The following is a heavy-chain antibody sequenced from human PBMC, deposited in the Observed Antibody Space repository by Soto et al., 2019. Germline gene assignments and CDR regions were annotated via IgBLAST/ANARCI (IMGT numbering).Heavy chain of an antibody. CDR2: INPMGGST. Sequence: QEQLVQSGAEVKEPGASVKVSCKASGYTFINYYIHWVRQAPGQGLEWMAIINPMGGSTNYAQEFQGRVTLTSDTSTSTGYMELSSLRFEDTALFYCARDLAAGDLWGQGTLVTVSS. J-gene: IGHJ5*02. CDR3: ARDLAAGDL. V-gene: IGHV1-46*01. CDR1: GYTFINYY. D-gene: IGHD6-13*01.